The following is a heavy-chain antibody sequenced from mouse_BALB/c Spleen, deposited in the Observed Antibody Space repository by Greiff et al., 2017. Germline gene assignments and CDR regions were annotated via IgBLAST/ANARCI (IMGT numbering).Heavy chain of an antibody. D-gene: IGHD2-14*01. V-gene: IGHV1-4*01. CDR3: ARGAYYRSFAY. CDR1: GYTFTSYW. Sequence: QVQLQQPGAELVRPGASVKMSCKASGYTFTSYWMHWVKQRPGQGLEWIGYINPSTGYTEYNQKFKDKATLTADKSSSTAYMQLSSLTSEDSAVYYCARGAYYRSFAYWGQGTLVTVSA. J-gene: IGHJ3*01. CDR2: INPSTGYT.